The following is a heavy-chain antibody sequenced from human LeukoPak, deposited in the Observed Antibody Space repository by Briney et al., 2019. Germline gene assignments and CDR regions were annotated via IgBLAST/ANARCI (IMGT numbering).Heavy chain of an antibody. V-gene: IGHV4-59*08. CDR3: ARHMTHYDYVWGSYRAGGYYGMDV. CDR2: IYYSGST. CDR1: GGSISSYY. Sequence: SETLSLTCTVSGGSISSYYWSWIRQPPGKGLEWIGYIYYSGSTNYNPSLKSRVTISVDTSKNQFSLKLSSVTAADTAVYYCARHMTHYDYVWGSYRAGGYYGMDVWGRGTTVTVSS. J-gene: IGHJ6*02. D-gene: IGHD3-16*02.